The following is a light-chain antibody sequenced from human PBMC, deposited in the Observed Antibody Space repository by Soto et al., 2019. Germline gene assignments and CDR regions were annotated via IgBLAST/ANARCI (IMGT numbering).Light chain of an antibody. Sequence: QSALTQPPSVSGSPGQSVTISCTGTSSDVGGYNYVSWYQQHPGKAPKLMIYEVSKRPSGVPDRFSGSKSGNTASLTVSGLQAEDEADYYCSSYAGSNKEVFGTGTKLTVL. CDR1: SSDVGGYNY. J-gene: IGLJ1*01. V-gene: IGLV2-8*01. CDR2: EVS. CDR3: SSYAGSNKEV.